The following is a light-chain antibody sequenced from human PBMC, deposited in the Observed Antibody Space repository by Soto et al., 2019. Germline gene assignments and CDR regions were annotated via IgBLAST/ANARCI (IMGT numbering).Light chain of an antibody. V-gene: IGKV3-20*01. CDR1: QSVNSIY. Sequence: EIVLTQSPGTLSLSPGERATLSCRASQSVNSIYVAWYQQKPGQAPRLLIYAASSRATGIPDRFIGSGSGTDFALTISRLEPEDFAVYYCQQYGNSIFTFGPGTRVDIK. CDR3: QQYGNSIFT. CDR2: AAS. J-gene: IGKJ3*01.